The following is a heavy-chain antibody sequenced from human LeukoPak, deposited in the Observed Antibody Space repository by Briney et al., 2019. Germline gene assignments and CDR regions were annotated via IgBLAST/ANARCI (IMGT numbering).Heavy chain of an antibody. CDR3: ASGIVVVPAASQRFDY. J-gene: IGHJ4*02. CDR2: IIPIFGTA. D-gene: IGHD2-2*01. V-gene: IGHV1-69*13. Sequence: ASVKVSCKASGGTFSSYAISWVRQAPGQGLEWMGGIIPIFGTANYAQKFQGRVTITADESTSTAYVELSSLRSEDTAVYYCASGIVVVPAASQRFDYWGQGTLVTVSS. CDR1: GGTFSSYA.